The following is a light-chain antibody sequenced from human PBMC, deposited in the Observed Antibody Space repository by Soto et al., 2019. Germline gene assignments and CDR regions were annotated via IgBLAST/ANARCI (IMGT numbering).Light chain of an antibody. J-gene: IGLJ2*01. CDR3: LLSYNAARV. CDR1: TGAVTSNHH. CDR2: DTS. V-gene: IGLV7-46*01. Sequence: QAVVTQEPALTVSPGGTVTLTCGSSTGAVTSNHHPYWFQQKAGQAPRTLIYDTSNKHSRTPARFSGSLLGDKAALTLSGAQPEDEAQYYCLLSYNAARVFGGGTKLTVL.